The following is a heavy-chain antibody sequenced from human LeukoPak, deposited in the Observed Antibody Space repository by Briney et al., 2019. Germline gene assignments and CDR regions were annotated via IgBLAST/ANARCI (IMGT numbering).Heavy chain of an antibody. Sequence: SGTLSLTCGVSGGSISNGNWWSWVRQPPGKGLEWIGEIYHTGRTNYNPSLKSRVSISVDKSKNQLSLNLNSVTAADTAVYYCARDRRLWFAELLGAFDIWGQGTMVTVSS. CDR1: GGSISNGNW. V-gene: IGHV4-4*02. CDR3: ARDRRLWFAELLGAFDI. J-gene: IGHJ3*02. D-gene: IGHD3-10*01. CDR2: IYHTGRT.